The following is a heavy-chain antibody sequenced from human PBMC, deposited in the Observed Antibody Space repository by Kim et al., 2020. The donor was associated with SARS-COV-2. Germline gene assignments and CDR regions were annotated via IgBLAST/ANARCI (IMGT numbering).Heavy chain of an antibody. J-gene: IGHJ4*02. D-gene: IGHD3-10*01. CDR3: AKDAAQYYYGSGSYYT. V-gene: IGHV3-23*01. Sequence: SVKGRFTISRDNSKNTLYLQMNSLRAEDTAVYYCAKDAAQYYYGSGSYYTWGQGTLVTVSS.